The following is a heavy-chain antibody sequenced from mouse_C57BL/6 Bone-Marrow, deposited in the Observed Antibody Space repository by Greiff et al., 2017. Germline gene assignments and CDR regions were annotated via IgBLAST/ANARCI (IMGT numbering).Heavy chain of an antibody. V-gene: IGHV1-77*01. CDR2: IGPGSGST. D-gene: IGHD2-5*01. Sequence: QVQLQQSGAELVKPGASVKISCKASGYTFTDYYINWVKQRPGQGLEWIGKIGPGSGSTYYNEKFKGKVTLTADKSSSTAYMQISSLTSEDSAVYFCTSYSNNGFYAMDYWGQGTSVTVSS. CDR3: TSYSNNGFYAMDY. CDR1: GYTFTDYY. J-gene: IGHJ4*01.